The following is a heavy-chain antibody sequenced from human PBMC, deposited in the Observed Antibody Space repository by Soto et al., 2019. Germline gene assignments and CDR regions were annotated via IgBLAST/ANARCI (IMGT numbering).Heavy chain of an antibody. CDR3: ARQSCKPGCAFDI. J-gene: IGHJ3*02. V-gene: IGHV5-51*01. Sequence: GESLKISCKGSGYSFTSYWIGWVRQMPGKGLEWMGIIYPGDSDTRYSPSFQGQVTISADKSISTAYLQWSSLKASDTAMYYCARQSCKPGCAFDIWGQGTMVTVSS. CDR2: IYPGDSDT. CDR1: GYSFTSYW. D-gene: IGHD2-15*01.